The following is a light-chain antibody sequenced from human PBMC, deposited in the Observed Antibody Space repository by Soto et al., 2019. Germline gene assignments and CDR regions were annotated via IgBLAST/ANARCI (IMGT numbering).Light chain of an antibody. CDR3: QQYGSAPWT. V-gene: IGKV3-20*01. CDR1: QSVSSNY. CDR2: AAS. Sequence: EIVLTQSPGTLSLSPGERATISCRASQSVSSNYLAWYQQKPGQAPRLLIYAASNRASGIPDRFGGSGSGTDFPLTVSRREPEDFAVYYCQQYGSAPWTFGQGTKVEI. J-gene: IGKJ1*01.